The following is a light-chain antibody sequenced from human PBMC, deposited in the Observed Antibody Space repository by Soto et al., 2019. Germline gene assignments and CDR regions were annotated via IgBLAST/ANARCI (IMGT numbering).Light chain of an antibody. CDR1: SGSIASNF. CDR3: QSYDSSMDV. CDR2: EDN. J-gene: IGLJ1*01. V-gene: IGLV6-57*03. Sequence: NFMLTQPHSVSESPGKTITISCTHSSGSIASNFVQWYQQRPGSAPTAVIYEDNRRPSGVPDRFSGSIDTSSNSASLTISGLKTEDEADYYCQSYDSSMDVFGSGTKLTVL.